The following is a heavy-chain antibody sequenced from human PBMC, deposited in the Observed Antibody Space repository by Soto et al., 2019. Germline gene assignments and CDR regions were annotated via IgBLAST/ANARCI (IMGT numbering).Heavy chain of an antibody. D-gene: IGHD3-3*01. J-gene: IGHJ6*02. CDR2: TYYRSKWYN. V-gene: IGHV6-1*01. CDR1: GDSVSSNSAA. CDR3: ARDVKYYDFWSGYYTDPCMDV. Sequence: PSQTLSLTCAISGDSVSSNSAAWNWIRQSPSRGLEWLGRTYYRSKWYNDYAVSVKSRITINPDTSKNQFSLQLNSVTPEDTAVYYCARDVKYYDFWSGYYTDPCMDVWGQGTTVTVSS.